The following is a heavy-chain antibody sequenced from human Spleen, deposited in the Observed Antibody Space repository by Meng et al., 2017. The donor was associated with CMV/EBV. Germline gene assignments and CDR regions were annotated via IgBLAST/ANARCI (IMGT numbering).Heavy chain of an antibody. CDR3: AREVAAAIDC. J-gene: IGHJ4*02. CDR1: GGSVSSGSYY. V-gene: IGHV4-61*01. Sequence: SETLSLTCTVSGGSVSSGSYYWSWIRQPPGKGLEWIGYIYYSGSTNYNPSLKSRVTISVDTSKNQFSLKLSSVTAADTAVYYCAREVAAAIDCWGQGTLVTVSS. CDR2: IYYSGST.